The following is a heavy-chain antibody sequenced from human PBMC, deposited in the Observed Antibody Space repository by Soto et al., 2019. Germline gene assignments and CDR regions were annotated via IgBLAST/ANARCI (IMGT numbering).Heavy chain of an antibody. CDR1: GFTFSSYA. Sequence: GESLKISCAASGFTFSSYAMSWVRQAPGKGLEWVSAISGSGGSTYYADSVKGRFTISRDNSKNTLYLQMNSLRAEDTAVYYCAKELAVAGTGVYYYYGMDVWGQGTTVTVSS. J-gene: IGHJ6*02. D-gene: IGHD6-19*01. CDR2: ISGSGGST. CDR3: AKELAVAGTGVYYYYGMDV. V-gene: IGHV3-23*01.